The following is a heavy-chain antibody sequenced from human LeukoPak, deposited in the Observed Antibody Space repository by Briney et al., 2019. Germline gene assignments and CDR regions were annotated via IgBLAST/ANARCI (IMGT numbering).Heavy chain of an antibody. CDR1: GYTFTSYD. CDR3: ARGPPNWGYDY. D-gene: IGHD7-27*01. J-gene: IGHJ4*02. CDR2: MSPNSGDT. Sequence: ASVKVSCKASGYTFTSYDFNWVRQATGQRPEWMGWMSPNSGDTGYAQKFQDRVTMTRNTSISTSYMELSSLRSDDTAVYYCARGPPNWGYDYWGPGTLVTVSS. V-gene: IGHV1-8*01.